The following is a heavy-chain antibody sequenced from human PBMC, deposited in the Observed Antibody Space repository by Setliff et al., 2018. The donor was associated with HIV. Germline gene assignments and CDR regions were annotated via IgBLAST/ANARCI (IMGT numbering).Heavy chain of an antibody. CDR1: SGSISSCTYY. CDR2: IDYSGSA. Sequence: PSETLSLTCTVSSGSISSCTYYWSWIRQYPGKGLEWIGYIDYSGSAFYNPSLKSRITISRDTSKNQFSLKMNSVTAADTAVYYCAREGKTAVVTKYFDYWGHGKLVTVSS. V-gene: IGHV4-31*03. D-gene: IGHD5-18*01. CDR3: AREGKTAVVTKYFDY. J-gene: IGHJ4*01.